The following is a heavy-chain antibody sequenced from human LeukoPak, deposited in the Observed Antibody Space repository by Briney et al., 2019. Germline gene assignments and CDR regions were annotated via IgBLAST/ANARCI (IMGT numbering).Heavy chain of an antibody. Sequence: SETLSLTCTVSGGSISSSNYYWSWIRQPPGKGLEWIGEINHSGSTNYNSSLKSRVTISVDTSKNQFSLKVSSVTAADTAVYYCAREKMRRYSYGYAHWGQGTLVTVSS. CDR1: GGSISSSNYY. J-gene: IGHJ4*02. D-gene: IGHD5-18*01. CDR2: INHSGST. CDR3: AREKMRRYSYGYAH. V-gene: IGHV4-39*07.